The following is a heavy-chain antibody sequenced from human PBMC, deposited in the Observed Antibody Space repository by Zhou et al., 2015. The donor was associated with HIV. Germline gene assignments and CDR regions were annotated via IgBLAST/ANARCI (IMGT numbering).Heavy chain of an antibody. CDR1: GLSFSNYW. V-gene: IGHV3-7*01. D-gene: IGHD3-22*01. Sequence: VQLVESGGDLVQPGGSLRLSCVASGLSFSNYWMSWVRQAPGKGLEWVANIKDDEAEEYYADSVKGRFTISRDNSKNTLYVEMNSLRDDDTAMYYCAKVAFLDTSGHYYHMDVWGKGTTVTVSS. CDR3: AKVAFLDTSGHYYHMDV. J-gene: IGHJ6*03. CDR2: IKDDEAEE.